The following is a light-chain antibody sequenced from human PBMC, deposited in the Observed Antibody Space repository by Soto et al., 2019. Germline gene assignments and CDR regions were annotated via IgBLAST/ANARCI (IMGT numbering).Light chain of an antibody. V-gene: IGLV2-14*03. J-gene: IGLJ2*01. CDR2: DVS. Sequence: QSALTQPASVSGSPGQSITISCIGTSNDVGSYNFVSWYQKHPNTAPRLIIYDVSNRPSGVSNRFSGSKSDNTAFLTISGLQAEDEADYYCSSYTRSSTVLFGGGTKLTVL. CDR3: SSYTRSSTVL. CDR1: SNDVGSYNF.